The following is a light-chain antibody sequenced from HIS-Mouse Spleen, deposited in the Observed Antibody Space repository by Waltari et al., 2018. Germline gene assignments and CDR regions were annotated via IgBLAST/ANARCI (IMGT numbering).Light chain of an antibody. CDR3: AAWDDSLSGPV. CDR1: SPHIGSNY. J-gene: IGLJ3*02. V-gene: IGLV1-47*01. Sequence: QSVLTQPPSASGTPGQRVTIPCSGRSPHIGSNYVYWYQQLPGTAPKLLIYRNNQRPSGVPDRFSGSKSGTSASLAISGLRSEDEADYYCAAWDDSLSGPVFGGGTKLTVL. CDR2: RNN.